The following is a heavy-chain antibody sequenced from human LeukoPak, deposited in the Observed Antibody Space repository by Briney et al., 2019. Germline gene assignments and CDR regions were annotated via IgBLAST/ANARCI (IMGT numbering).Heavy chain of an antibody. CDR3: ARVGPGHYYYYMDV. D-gene: IGHD3-16*01. CDR1: GYTFTSYG. J-gene: IGHJ6*03. Sequence: ASVKVSCKASGYTFTSYGISWVRQAPGQGLEWMGWISAYNGNTNYAQKLQGRVTMTTDTSTSTAYMELRGLRSDDTAVYYCARVGPGHYYYYMDVWGKGTTVTVSS. V-gene: IGHV1-18*01. CDR2: ISAYNGNT.